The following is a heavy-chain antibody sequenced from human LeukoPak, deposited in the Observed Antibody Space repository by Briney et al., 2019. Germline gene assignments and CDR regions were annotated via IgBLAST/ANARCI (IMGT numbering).Heavy chain of an antibody. CDR1: GGSISSGGYY. Sequence: PSETLSLTCTVSGGSISSGGYYWSWIRQHPGKGLEWIGYIYQSGSTYYNPSLKSRVTISVDRSKNQFSLRLSSVTAADTAVYYCATAGGTMVRGVFINDAFDIWGQGTMVTVSS. CDR2: IYQSGST. D-gene: IGHD3-10*01. CDR3: ATAGGTMVRGVFINDAFDI. V-gene: IGHV4-30-2*01. J-gene: IGHJ3*02.